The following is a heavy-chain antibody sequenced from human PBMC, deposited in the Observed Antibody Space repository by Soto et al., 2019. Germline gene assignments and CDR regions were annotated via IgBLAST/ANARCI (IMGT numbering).Heavy chain of an antibody. CDR3: ARAAGGGYCSGGSCYSRAFDI. CDR2: IYHSGST. V-gene: IGHV4-38-2*01. J-gene: IGHJ3*02. Sequence: PSETLSLTCAVSGYSISSGHYWGWIRQPPGKGLEWIGSIYHSGSTYYNPSLKSRVTISVDTSKNQFSLKLSSVTAADTAVYYCARAAGGGYCSGGSCYSRAFDIWGQGTMVTVS. D-gene: IGHD2-15*01. CDR1: GYSISSGHY.